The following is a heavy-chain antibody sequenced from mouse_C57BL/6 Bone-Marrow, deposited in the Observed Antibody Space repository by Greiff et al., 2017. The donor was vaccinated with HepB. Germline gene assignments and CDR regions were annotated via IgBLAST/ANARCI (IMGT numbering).Heavy chain of an antibody. J-gene: IGHJ4*01. Sequence: QVQLQQPGAELVRPGSSVKLSCKASGYTFTSYWMHWVKQRPIQGLEWIGNIDPSDSETHYNQKFKDKATLTVDKSSSTAYMQLSSLTSEDSAVYYCARSFPYYYAMDYWGQGTSVTVSS. CDR3: ARSFPYYYAMDY. V-gene: IGHV1-52*01. CDR1: GYTFTSYW. CDR2: IDPSDSET.